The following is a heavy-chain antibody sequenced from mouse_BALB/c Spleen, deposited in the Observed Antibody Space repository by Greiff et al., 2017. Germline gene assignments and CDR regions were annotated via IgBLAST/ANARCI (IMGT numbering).Heavy chain of an antibody. V-gene: IGHV5-12-2*01. CDR2: ISNGGGST. CDR3: ARHEGYDYYAMDY. J-gene: IGHJ4*01. CDR1: GFTFSSYT. Sequence: DVMLVESGGGLVQPGGSLKLSCAASGFTFSSYTMSWVRQTPEKRLEWVAYISNGGGSTYYPDTVKGRFTISRDNAKNTLYLQMSSLKSEDTAMYYCARHEGYDYYAMDYWGQGTSVTVSS.